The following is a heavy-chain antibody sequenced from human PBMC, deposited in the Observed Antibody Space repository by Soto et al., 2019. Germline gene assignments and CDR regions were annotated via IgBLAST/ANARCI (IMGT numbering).Heavy chain of an antibody. Sequence: GGSLRLSCTASGFPFSRYEMDWVRQAPGKGLEWVAYISSSGYIMYADSVKGRFTISRDNADNSLYLQMNSLRAEDTAVYYCTKEKAGRYSGYDAFDIWGRGTMVTVSS. CDR3: TKEKAGRYSGYDAFDI. V-gene: IGHV3-48*03. CDR1: GFPFSRYE. J-gene: IGHJ3*02. CDR2: ISSSGYI. D-gene: IGHD5-12*01.